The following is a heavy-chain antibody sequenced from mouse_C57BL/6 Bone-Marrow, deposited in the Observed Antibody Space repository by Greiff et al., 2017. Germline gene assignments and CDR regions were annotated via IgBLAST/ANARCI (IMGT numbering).Heavy chain of an antibody. CDR2: IDPENGDT. V-gene: IGHV14-4*01. D-gene: IGHD1-1*01. CDR3: TTVVFYGSSFPFAY. J-gene: IGHJ3*01. Sequence: VQLQQSGAELVRPGASVKLSCTASGFNIKDDYMHWVKQRPEQGLEWIGWIDPENGDTEYAAKFQGKATITADTSSNTASLQLSSLTSEDTAVYYCTTVVFYGSSFPFAYWGQGTLVTVSA. CDR1: GFNIKDDY.